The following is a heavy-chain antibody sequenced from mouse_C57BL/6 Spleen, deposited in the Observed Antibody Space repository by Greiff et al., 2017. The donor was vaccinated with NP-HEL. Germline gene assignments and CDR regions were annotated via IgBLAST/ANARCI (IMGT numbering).Heavy chain of an antibody. J-gene: IGHJ1*03. V-gene: IGHV5-17*01. Sequence: EVKLMESGGGLVKPGGSLKLSCAASGFTFSDYGMHWVRQAPEKGLEWVAYISSGSSTIYYADTVKGRFTISRDNAKNTLFLQMTSLRSEDTAMYYCARGDGHWYFDVWGTGTTGTVSS. D-gene: IGHD2-3*01. CDR1: GFTFSDYG. CDR2: ISSGSSTI. CDR3: ARGDGHWYFDV.